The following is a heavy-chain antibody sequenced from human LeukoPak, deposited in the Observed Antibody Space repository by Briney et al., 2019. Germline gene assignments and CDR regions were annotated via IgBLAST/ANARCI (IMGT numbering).Heavy chain of an antibody. J-gene: IGHJ3*02. CDR2: INPSDGST. CDR3: AREEEINDAFDI. CDR1: GYTFTRYY. Sequence: ASVKVSCKASGYTFTRYYMHWVRQAPGQGLEWMGIINPSDGSTTYAQKFQGRVTMTRDTSTSTAYMELSNLRSEDTAVYYCAREEEINDAFDIWGQGTMVTVSS. D-gene: IGHD5-24*01. V-gene: IGHV1-46*01.